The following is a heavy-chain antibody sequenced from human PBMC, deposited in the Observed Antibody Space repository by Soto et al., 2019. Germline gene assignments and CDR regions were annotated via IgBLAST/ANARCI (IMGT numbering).Heavy chain of an antibody. J-gene: IGHJ4*02. Sequence: SVKVSCKASGGTFSSYTISWVRQAPGQGLEWMGRIIPILGIANYAQKFQGRVTITADKSTSTAYMELSSLRSEDTAVYYCARDGGYSSPNYYFDYWGQGTLVTVSS. CDR2: IIPILGIA. CDR1: GGTFSSYT. D-gene: IGHD6-13*01. CDR3: ARDGGYSSPNYYFDY. V-gene: IGHV1-69*04.